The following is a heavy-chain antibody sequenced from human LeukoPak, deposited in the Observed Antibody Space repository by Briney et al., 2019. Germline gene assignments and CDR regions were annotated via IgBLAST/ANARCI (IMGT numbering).Heavy chain of an antibody. Sequence: GGSLRLSCAASGFTFSSYAMNRVRQAPGKGLEWVSNISGRGGSTYYADSVKGRFTISRDNSKNTLYLQMNSLRAEDTAVYYCAKSVGGTGDPVDYWGQGTLVIVSA. CDR3: AKSVGGTGDPVDY. D-gene: IGHD6-19*01. CDR2: ISGRGGST. CDR1: GFTFSSYA. V-gene: IGHV3-23*01. J-gene: IGHJ4*02.